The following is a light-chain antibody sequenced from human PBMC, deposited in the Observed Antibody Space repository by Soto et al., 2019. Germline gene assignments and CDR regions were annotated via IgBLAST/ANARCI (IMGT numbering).Light chain of an antibody. Sequence: QSVLTQPTSVSGSPGQSITISCTGSSSDVGSYDFVSWFQQHPGKAPKLMIYERTHRPSGVSYRFSGSKSGNTASLPISVLQAEDEADYYCSSFTTTNTWVFGGGTKLTVL. CDR3: SSFTTTNTWV. CDR2: ERT. CDR1: SSDVGSYDF. V-gene: IGLV2-14*01. J-gene: IGLJ3*02.